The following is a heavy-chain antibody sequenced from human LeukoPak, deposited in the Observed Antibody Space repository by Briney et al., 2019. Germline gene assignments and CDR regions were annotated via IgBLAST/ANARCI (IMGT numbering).Heavy chain of an antibody. CDR3: ATPLDYDSSGYYKN. CDR2: IYYSGST. CDR1: GGSISSSSYY. D-gene: IGHD3-22*01. V-gene: IGHV4-39*01. J-gene: IGHJ4*02. Sequence: PSETLSLTCTVSGGSISSSSYYWGCIRQPPGKGLEWIGSIYYSGSTYYNPSLKSRVTISVDKSKNQFSLKLSSVTAADTAVYYCATPLDYDSSGYYKNWGQGTLVTVSS.